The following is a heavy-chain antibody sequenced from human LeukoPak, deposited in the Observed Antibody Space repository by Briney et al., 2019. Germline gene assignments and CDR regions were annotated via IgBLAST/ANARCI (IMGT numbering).Heavy chain of an antibody. CDR1: GDSIGSGDYY. CDR3: ARGPYSYDSSGAFDI. V-gene: IGHV4-61*02. J-gene: IGHJ3*02. Sequence: SETLSLTCTVSGDSIGSGDYYWGWIRQPAGKGLEWVGRISSSGSTNYNPSLKSLVTISVDTSKNQFSLKLSSVTAADTAVYFCARGPYSYDSSGAFDIWGQGTMVTVSS. D-gene: IGHD3-22*01. CDR2: ISSSGST.